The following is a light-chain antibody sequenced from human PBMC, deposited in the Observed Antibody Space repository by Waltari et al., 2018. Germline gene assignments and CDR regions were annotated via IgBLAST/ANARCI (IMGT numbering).Light chain of an antibody. Sequence: DIVMTQSPLSLHVTPGEPASIPCRSSQSLRHSNGYNYLDWYLQKPGQSPQLLIYLGSNRASGVPDRFSGSGSGTDFTLKISRVEAEDVGVYYCMQALQTPLTFGGGTKVEIK. V-gene: IGKV2-28*01. CDR3: MQALQTPLT. CDR2: LGS. CDR1: QSLRHSNGYNY. J-gene: IGKJ4*01.